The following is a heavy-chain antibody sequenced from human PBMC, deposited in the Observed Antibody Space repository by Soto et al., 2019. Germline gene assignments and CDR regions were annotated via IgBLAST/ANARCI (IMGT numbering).Heavy chain of an antibody. J-gene: IGHJ5*02. CDR3: ARNFASGYYAWFDP. CDR1: GYTFTSYG. Sequence: ASVKVSCKASGYTFTSYGISWVRQAPGQGLEWMGWSSAYNGNTNYAQKLQGRVTMTTDTSTSTAYMELRSLRSDDTAVYYCARNFASGYYAWFDPWGHGTLVSVSS. CDR2: SSAYNGNT. V-gene: IGHV1-18*01. D-gene: IGHD3-3*01.